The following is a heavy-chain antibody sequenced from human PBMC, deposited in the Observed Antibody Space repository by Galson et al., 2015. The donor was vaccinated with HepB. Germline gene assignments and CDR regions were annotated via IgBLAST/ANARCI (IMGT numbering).Heavy chain of an antibody. V-gene: IGHV3-33*01. D-gene: IGHD6-19*01. Sequence: SLRLSCAASGFSFSTYDMHWVRQAPGKGLEWMAVLRYGGSSEFYADSVKGRFTISRDNSKNTLYLQMNKLRDEDTAVYHCARGMYSSGWSDVYDMWGQGTMVTVSS. CDR3: ARGMYSSGWSDVYDM. CDR1: GFSFSTYD. J-gene: IGHJ3*02. CDR2: LRYGGSSE.